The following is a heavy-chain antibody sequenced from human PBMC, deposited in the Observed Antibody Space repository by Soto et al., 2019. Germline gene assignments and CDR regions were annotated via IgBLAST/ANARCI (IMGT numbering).Heavy chain of an antibody. CDR3: ARDSATGMEELDY. J-gene: IGHJ4*02. CDR2: ISAYNGNT. CDR1: GYSMSSDG. V-gene: IGHV1-18*01. D-gene: IGHD5-18*01. Sequence: SVNLACKAPGYSMSSDGISWLRQAPGQGLEWMGWISAYNGNTNYAQKLQGRVTMTTDTSTSTAYMELRSLRSDDTAVYYCARDSATGMEELDYWGQGTLVTVSS.